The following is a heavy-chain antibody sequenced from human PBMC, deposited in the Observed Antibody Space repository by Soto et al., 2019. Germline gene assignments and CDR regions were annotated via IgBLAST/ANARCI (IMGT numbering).Heavy chain of an antibody. CDR2: IYYSGST. J-gene: IGHJ3*02. D-gene: IGHD3-10*01. CDR3: ARDHGLRWFGEVGAFDI. Sequence: QVQLQESGPGLVKPSQTLSLTCTVSGGSISSGGYYWSWIRQHPGKGLEWIGYIYYSGSTYYNPSLQSRVTISVDTSKNQFSLKLSSVTAADTAVYYCARDHGLRWFGEVGAFDIWGQGTMVTVSS. V-gene: IGHV4-31*03. CDR1: GGSISSGGYY.